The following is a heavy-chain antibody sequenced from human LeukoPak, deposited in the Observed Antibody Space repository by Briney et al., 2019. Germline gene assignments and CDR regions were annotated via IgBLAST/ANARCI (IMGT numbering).Heavy chain of an antibody. Sequence: PGGSLRLSCAASGFTFSSYEMNWVRQAPGKGLEWVSYISSSGSTIYYADSVKGRFTISRDNAKNSLYLQMNSLRAEDTAVYYCARDPAGWLVRCLDYWGQGTLVTVSS. CDR1: GFTFSSYE. V-gene: IGHV3-48*03. D-gene: IGHD6-19*01. CDR3: ARDPAGWLVRCLDY. J-gene: IGHJ4*02. CDR2: ISSSGSTI.